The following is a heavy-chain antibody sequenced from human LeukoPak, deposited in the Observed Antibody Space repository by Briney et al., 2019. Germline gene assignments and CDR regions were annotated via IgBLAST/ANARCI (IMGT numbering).Heavy chain of an antibody. J-gene: IGHJ4*02. CDR2: INPSGGST. CDR3: ARGRGYYNTTSSYYTYYFDY. CDR1: GYSFTNYY. Sequence: ASVKVSCKASGYSFTNYYMYWVRQAPGQGLEWTGVINPSGGSTSYAQKFQGRVILTRDTSTSAVYMELSSLRSEDTAEYYCARGRGYYNTTSSYYTYYFDYWGQGTLVTVSS. D-gene: IGHD3-22*01. V-gene: IGHV1-46*01.